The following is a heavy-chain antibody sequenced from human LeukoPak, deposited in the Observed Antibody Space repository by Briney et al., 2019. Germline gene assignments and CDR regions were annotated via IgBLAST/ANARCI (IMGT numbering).Heavy chain of an antibody. D-gene: IGHD1-26*01. CDR3: ARDQRNSGSYRFEY. Sequence: WMGWISTYDDGSSNAQKFQGRVALTKDTSTNTAYMELTSLRSDDTAVYYCARDQRNSGSYRFEYWGQGTLVTVSS. CDR2: ISTYDDGS. V-gene: IGHV1-18*01. J-gene: IGHJ4*02.